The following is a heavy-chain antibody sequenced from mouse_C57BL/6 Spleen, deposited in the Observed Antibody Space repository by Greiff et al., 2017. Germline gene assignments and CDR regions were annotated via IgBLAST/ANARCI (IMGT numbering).Heavy chain of an antibody. D-gene: IGHD2-2*01. CDR2: IYPGSGST. V-gene: IGHV1-55*01. CDR1: GYTFTSYW. CDR3: AREGYGYDVGAWFAY. J-gene: IGHJ3*01. Sequence: VQLQQPGAELVKPGASVKMSCKASGYTFTSYWITWVKQRPGQGLEWIGDIYPGSGSTNYNEKFKSKATLTVDTSSSTAYMQLSSLTSEDSAVYYGAREGYGYDVGAWFAYWGQGTLVTVSA.